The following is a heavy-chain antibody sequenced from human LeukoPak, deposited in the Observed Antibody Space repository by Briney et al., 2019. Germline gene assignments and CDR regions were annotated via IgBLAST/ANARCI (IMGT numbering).Heavy chain of an antibody. D-gene: IGHD6-6*01. Sequence: GGSLRLSCATSGFTFSSYEMNWVRQAPGKGLEWVTYISSSGSTIFYATAEKGRFTFPRDNAKTSLYLQIKSLRAKDRAVYYCARVQQLVYYSLCMDVWGRGTTVTVS. J-gene: IGHJ6*02. V-gene: IGHV3-48*03. CDR2: ISSSGSTI. CDR1: GFTFSSYE. CDR3: ARVQQLVYYSLCMDV.